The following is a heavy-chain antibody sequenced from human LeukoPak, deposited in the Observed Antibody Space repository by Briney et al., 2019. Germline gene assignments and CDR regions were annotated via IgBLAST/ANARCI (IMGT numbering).Heavy chain of an antibody. CDR3: AKNVNGGNWYYFDH. D-gene: IGHD1-20*01. V-gene: IGHV3-23*01. Sequence: GGSLRLSCAASGFTFNNYAVGWVRQAPVKGLEWVSAISGGGVSTYYADSVKGRFTIYRDNSKTTLYLQMNSLRAEDTAVYYCAKNVNGGNWYYFDHWGQGTLVTVSS. J-gene: IGHJ4*02. CDR2: ISGGGVST. CDR1: GFTFNNYA.